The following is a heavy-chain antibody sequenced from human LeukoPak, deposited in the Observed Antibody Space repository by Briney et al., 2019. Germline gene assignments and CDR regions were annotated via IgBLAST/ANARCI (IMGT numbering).Heavy chain of an antibody. D-gene: IGHD2-21*02. J-gene: IGHJ6*02. CDR2: ITEDGSDK. V-gene: IGHV3-7*01. CDR3: VILWGSKESDWLRDCMDV. Sequence: GGSLRLSCAASGFTFSSYWMSWVRQAPGKGLEWVAIITEDGSDKYYVGSVKGRFTIPRANSKKTLDLEMNSLRAEDAAVYYCVILWGSKESDWLRDCMDVWGQGTTVTVSS. CDR1: GFTFSSYW.